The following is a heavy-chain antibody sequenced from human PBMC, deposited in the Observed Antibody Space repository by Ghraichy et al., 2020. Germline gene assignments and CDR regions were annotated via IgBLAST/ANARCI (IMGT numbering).Heavy chain of an antibody. CDR3: ARGQAFRESYYYYYYGMDV. CDR2: MNPNSGNT. CDR1: GYTFTSYD. J-gene: IGHJ6*02. D-gene: IGHD3-10*01. Sequence: ASVKVSCKASGYTFTSYDINWVRQATGQGLEWMGWMNPNSGNTGYAQKFQGRVTMTRNTSISTAYMELSSLRSEDTAVYYCARGQAFRESYYYYYYGMDVWGQGTTVTVSS. V-gene: IGHV1-8*01.